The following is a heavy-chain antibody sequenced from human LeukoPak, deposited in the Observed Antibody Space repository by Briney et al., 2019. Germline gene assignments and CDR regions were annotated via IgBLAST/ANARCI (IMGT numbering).Heavy chain of an antibody. CDR1: GYSISSGYY. V-gene: IGHV4-38-2*01. J-gene: IGHJ4*02. D-gene: IGHD3-22*01. Sequence: SETLTLTGAVSGYSISSGYYWGWIRQPPGKGLEWIGSIYHSGSTYYNPSLKSRVTISVDTSKNQSSLKLSSVTAADTAVYYCARGGGYYNCWGQGTLVTVSS. CDR2: IYHSGST. CDR3: ARGGGYYNC.